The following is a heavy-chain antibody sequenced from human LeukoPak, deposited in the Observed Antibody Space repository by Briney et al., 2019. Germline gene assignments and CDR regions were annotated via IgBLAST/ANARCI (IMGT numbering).Heavy chain of an antibody. V-gene: IGHV4-38-2*01. D-gene: IGHD6-19*01. CDR2: IYHSGDR. Sequence: SETLSLTCAVSGFSITSGYYWGWIRQPPGKGLEWIGSIYHSGDRNFNPSLKSRVSISVDTSNNQFSLELSSVTAADTAVYYCARHYSSGWYPFDYWGQGILVTVSS. CDR1: GFSITSGYY. J-gene: IGHJ4*02. CDR3: ARHYSSGWYPFDY.